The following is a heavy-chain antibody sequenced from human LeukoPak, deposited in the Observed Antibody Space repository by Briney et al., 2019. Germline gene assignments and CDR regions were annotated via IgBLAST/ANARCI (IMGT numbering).Heavy chain of an antibody. J-gene: IGHJ3*02. V-gene: IGHV3-23*01. Sequence: PGGSLRLSCAASGFTFSSYAMSWVRQAPGKGLEWVSAISGSGGSTYYADSVKGRFTISRDNSKNTLYLQMNSLRAEDTAVYYCVKEREDYYGSGSYAFDIWGQGTMVTVSS. CDR2: ISGSGGST. D-gene: IGHD3-10*01. CDR1: GFTFSSYA. CDR3: VKEREDYYGSGSYAFDI.